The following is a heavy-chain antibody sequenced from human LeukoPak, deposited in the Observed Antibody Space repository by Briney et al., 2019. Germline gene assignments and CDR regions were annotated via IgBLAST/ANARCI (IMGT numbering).Heavy chain of an antibody. D-gene: IGHD4-17*01. Sequence: GSLRLSCAASGFTFSSYAMSWVRQPPGKGLEWIGEIYHSGSTNYNPSLKSRVTISVDKSKNQFSLKLSSVNAADTAVYYCARVYGDYVDGMDVWGQGTTVTVSS. V-gene: IGHV4-4*02. J-gene: IGHJ6*02. CDR3: ARVYGDYVDGMDV. CDR1: GFTFSSYAM. CDR2: IYHSGST.